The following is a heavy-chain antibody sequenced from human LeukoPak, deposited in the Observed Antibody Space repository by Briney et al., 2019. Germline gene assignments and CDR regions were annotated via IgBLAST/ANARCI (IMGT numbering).Heavy chain of an antibody. CDR1: GFKFDDYG. V-gene: IGHV3-20*04. Sequence: GGSLRLSCAASGFKFDDYGMSWVRQAPGKGLEWVSGINRHGGSIAYADSVKGRFTISRDNAKNSLYLQMNSLRAEDTALYYCAREVGIPAAPDSWGQGIPVTVSS. J-gene: IGHJ5*02. D-gene: IGHD2-2*01. CDR3: AREVGIPAAPDS. CDR2: INRHGGSI.